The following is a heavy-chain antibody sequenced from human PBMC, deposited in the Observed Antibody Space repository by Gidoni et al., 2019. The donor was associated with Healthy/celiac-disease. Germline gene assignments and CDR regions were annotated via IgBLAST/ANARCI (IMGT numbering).Heavy chain of an antibody. Sequence: QVQLQESGPGLVKPSATHSHTCTVSGGSIRSYCWRWIRNPPGKGLEWIGYIYYSGSTNYNPSLKSRVTISVDTSKNQFSLQLGSVTAAVTAVYYCPTVACGSYLPSNFAYWGQGTLVTVSS. V-gene: IGHV4-59*01. D-gene: IGHD3-16*02. CDR3: PTVACGSYLPSNFAY. CDR2: IYYSGST. J-gene: IGHJ4*02. CDR1: GGSIRSYC.